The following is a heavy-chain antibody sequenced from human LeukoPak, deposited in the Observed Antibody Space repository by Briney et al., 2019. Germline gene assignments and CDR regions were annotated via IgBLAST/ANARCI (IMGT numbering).Heavy chain of an antibody. CDR2: ISSSSSYI. V-gene: IGHV3-11*06. Sequence: PGGSLRLSCAASGFTFSDYYMSWIRQAPGKGLEWVSSISSSSSYIYYADSVKGRFTISRDNAKNSLYLQMNSLRAEDTAVYYCARDTVVTPHGAFDIWGQGTMVTVSS. J-gene: IGHJ3*02. CDR1: GFTFSDYY. D-gene: IGHD4-23*01. CDR3: ARDTVVTPHGAFDI.